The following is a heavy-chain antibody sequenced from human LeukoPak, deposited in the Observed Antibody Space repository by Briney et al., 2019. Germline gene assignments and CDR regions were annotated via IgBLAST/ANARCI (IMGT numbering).Heavy chain of an antibody. D-gene: IGHD2-2*01. CDR1: GFTFSGYA. CDR3: ARVEDIVVVPAYYGMDV. J-gene: IGHJ6*02. CDR2: IWYDGSNK. V-gene: IGHV3-33*08. Sequence: PGGSLRLSCAASGFTFSGYAMTWVRQAPGKGLEWVAVIWYDGSNKYYADSVKGRFTISRDNSKNTLYLQMNSLRAEDTAVYYCARVEDIVVVPAYYGMDVWGQGTTVTVSS.